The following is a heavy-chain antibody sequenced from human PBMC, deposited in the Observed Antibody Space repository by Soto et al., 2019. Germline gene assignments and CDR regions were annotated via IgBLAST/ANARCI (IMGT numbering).Heavy chain of an antibody. V-gene: IGHV1-8*01. CDR1: GYTFTSYD. J-gene: IGHJ5*02. D-gene: IGHD6-13*01. CDR2: MNPNSGNT. Sequence: QVQLVQSGAEVKKPGASVKVSCKASGYTFTSYDINWVRQATGQGLEWMGWMNPNSGNTGSAQKFQGRVTMTRNTSIITAYMELSSLRSEDTAVYYCARKRRDSSSWYNWFDPWGQGTLVTVSS. CDR3: ARKRRDSSSWYNWFDP.